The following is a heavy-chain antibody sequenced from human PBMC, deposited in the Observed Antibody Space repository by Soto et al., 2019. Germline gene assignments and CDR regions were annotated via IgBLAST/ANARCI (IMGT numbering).Heavy chain of an antibody. Sequence: EVQLVESGGGLVQPGGSLRLSCAASGFTISSYWMSWVRQAPGKGLEWVANIKQDGSEKYYVDSVKGRFTISRDNAKNSLYLQMNSLRAEDTAVYYCARGTGYCSSTSCPEYFDYWGQGTLVTVSS. CDR3: ARGTGYCSSTSCPEYFDY. J-gene: IGHJ4*02. D-gene: IGHD2-2*01. V-gene: IGHV3-7*01. CDR1: GFTISSYW. CDR2: IKQDGSEK.